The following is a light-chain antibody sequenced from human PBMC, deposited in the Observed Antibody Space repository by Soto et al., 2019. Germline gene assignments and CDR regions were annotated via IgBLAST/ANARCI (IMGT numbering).Light chain of an antibody. Sequence: EIVLTQSPGTLSVSPGERATLSCRASQSVGRNYLAWYQQKPGQAPRLLIYDASSRATSIPERFSGSGSGTDFXXTISRLELEGFGVYYCQQYASSPLTFGGGTKVETK. V-gene: IGKV3-20*01. CDR3: QQYASSPLT. CDR2: DAS. CDR1: QSVGRNY. J-gene: IGKJ4*01.